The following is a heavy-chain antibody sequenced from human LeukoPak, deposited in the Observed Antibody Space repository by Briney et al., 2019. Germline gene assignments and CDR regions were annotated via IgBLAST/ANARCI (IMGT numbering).Heavy chain of an antibody. CDR1: GFTVSSNS. CDR2: IYSDNT. D-gene: IGHD4/OR15-4a*01. Sequence: GSQRLSCTVSGFTVSSNSMSWVRQAPGKGLEWVSFIYSDNTHYSDSVKGRFTISRDNSKNTLYLQMNSLRAEDTAVYYCARRAGASSHPYDYWGQGTLVTVSS. J-gene: IGHJ4*02. CDR3: ARRAGASSHPYDY. V-gene: IGHV3-53*01.